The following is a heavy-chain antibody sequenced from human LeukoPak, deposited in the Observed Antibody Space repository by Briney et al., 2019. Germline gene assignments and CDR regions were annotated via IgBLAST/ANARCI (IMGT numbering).Heavy chain of an antibody. J-gene: IGHJ4*02. Sequence: GGSLRLSCAASGFTFSNYAMHWVRQAPGKGLEWVAVISYDGGHQFYPDSVKGRFTISRDTSKDTLFLQMNGLRAEDTAIYYCAGDLKWGYFDHWGQGALVTVSS. V-gene: IGHV3-30*04. D-gene: IGHD7-27*01. CDR1: GFTFSNYA. CDR2: ISYDGGHQ. CDR3: AGDLKWGYFDH.